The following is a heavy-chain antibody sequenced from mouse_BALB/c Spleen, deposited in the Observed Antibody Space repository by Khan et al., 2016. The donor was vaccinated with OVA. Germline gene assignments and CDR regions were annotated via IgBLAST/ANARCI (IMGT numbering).Heavy chain of an antibody. CDR2: INTHSGVP. Sequence: QIQLVQSGPELKKPGETVRISCKASGYTFTTAGIQWVQKMPGKGLKWIGWINTHSGVPKYAEDFKGRFAFSLEISVNTAYLQITNLKNEDTATYFCARGGAAYCRNGGCAMEYWGQGTSVTVSS. CDR1: GYTFTTAG. J-gene: IGHJ4*01. CDR3: ARGGAAYCRNGGCAMEY. V-gene: IGHV9-4*02. D-gene: IGHD2-5*01.